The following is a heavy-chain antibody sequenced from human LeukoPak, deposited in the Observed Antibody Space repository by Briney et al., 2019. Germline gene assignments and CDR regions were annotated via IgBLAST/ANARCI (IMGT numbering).Heavy chain of an antibody. CDR1: GFTFSSYS. Sequence: GGSLRLSCAASGFTFSSYSMNWVRQAPGKGLEWVSSISSSSSYIYHADSVKGRFTISRDNAKNSLYLQMNSLRAEDTAVYYCARGEYSRFTKRFDPWGQGTLVTVSS. J-gene: IGHJ5*02. CDR3: ARGEYSRFTKRFDP. CDR2: ISSSSSYI. D-gene: IGHD6-6*01. V-gene: IGHV3-21*01.